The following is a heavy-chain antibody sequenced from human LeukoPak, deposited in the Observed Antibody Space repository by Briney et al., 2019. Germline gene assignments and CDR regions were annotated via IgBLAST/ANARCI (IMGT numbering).Heavy chain of an antibody. CDR3: ARDYIVVVATTPPMDV. D-gene: IGHD2-15*01. V-gene: IGHV1-3*01. CDR1: GYTFTSYA. J-gene: IGHJ6*02. CDR2: INAGNGNT. Sequence: GASVKVSCKASGYTFTSYAMHWVRQAPGQRLEWMGWINAGNGNTKYSQKFQGRVTITRDTSASTAYMELSSLRSEDTAVYYCARDYIVVVATTPPMDVWGQGTTVTVSS.